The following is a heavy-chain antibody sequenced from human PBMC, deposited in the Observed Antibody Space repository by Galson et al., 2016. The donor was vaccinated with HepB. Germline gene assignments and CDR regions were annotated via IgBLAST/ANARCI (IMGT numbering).Heavy chain of an antibody. V-gene: IGHV3-30-3*01. Sequence: SLRLSCAASGFTLSHYAMDWVRQAPGKGLEWVAFISYDGSNKYYADSVKGRFTVSRDNSKNTLYLQVNSLRAEDTAVYYCARDQNYYDTNEYDYWGQGTPVTVSS. CDR1: GFTLSHYA. D-gene: IGHD3-22*01. J-gene: IGHJ4*02. CDR2: ISYDGSNK. CDR3: ARDQNYYDTNEYDY.